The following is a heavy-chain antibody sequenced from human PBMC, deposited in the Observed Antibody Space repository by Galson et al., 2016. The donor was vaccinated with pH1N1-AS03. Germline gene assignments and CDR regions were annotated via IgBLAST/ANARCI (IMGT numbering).Heavy chain of an antibody. CDR2: IHPIDSDA. D-gene: IGHD6-25*01. Sequence: QSGAEVKKPGESLKVSCKPSGYSFTNSWIAWVRQMPGKGLEWMGFIHPIDSDARYKPSFEGQVTISADKSINTAYLQWSSLKASDTAIYYCARHNEAATLSAPSDSWGQGTLVTVSS. CDR3: ARHNEAATLSAPSDS. V-gene: IGHV5-51*01. J-gene: IGHJ4*02. CDR1: GYSFTNSW.